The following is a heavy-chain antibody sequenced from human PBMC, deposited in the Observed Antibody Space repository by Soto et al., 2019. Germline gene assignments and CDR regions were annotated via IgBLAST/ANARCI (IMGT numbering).Heavy chain of an antibody. D-gene: IGHD2-2*01. Sequence: SETLSLTCTVSGSSISSSSYYWGWIRQPPGKGLEWIGSIYYSGSTYYNPSLKSRVTISVDTSKNQFSLKLSSVTAADTAVYYCARSGIVVVPRDYENYYGMDVWGQGTTVTVSS. CDR2: IYYSGST. CDR1: GSSISSSSYY. J-gene: IGHJ6*02. CDR3: ARSGIVVVPRDYENYYGMDV. V-gene: IGHV4-39*01.